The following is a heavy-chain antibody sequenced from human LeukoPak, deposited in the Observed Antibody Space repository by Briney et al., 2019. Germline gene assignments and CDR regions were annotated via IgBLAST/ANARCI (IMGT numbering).Heavy chain of an antibody. J-gene: IGHJ6*03. CDR1: GFTFSSYS. D-gene: IGHD3-22*01. CDR2: ISSSSSTI. CDR3: ARDNYYDSSGDYMDV. Sequence: GGSLRLSCAASGFTFSSYSMNWVRQAPGKGLERVSYISSSSSTIYYADSVKGRFTISRDNAKNSLYLQMNSLRAEDTAVYYCARDNYYDSSGDYMDVWGKGTTVTV. V-gene: IGHV3-48*01.